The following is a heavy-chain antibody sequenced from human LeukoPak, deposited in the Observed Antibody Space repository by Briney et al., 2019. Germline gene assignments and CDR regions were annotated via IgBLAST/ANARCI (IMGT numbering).Heavy chain of an antibody. Sequence: SETLSLTCIVSGGSISSGGYYWGWIRQPPGKGLEWIASIHYSGSTNYNPSLKSRVTISVDTSKNQFSLKLSSVTAADTAVYYCARGGIAAAGTAHDAFDIRGQGTMVTVSS. D-gene: IGHD6-13*01. V-gene: IGHV4-39*07. CDR3: ARGGIAAAGTAHDAFDI. CDR2: IHYSGST. J-gene: IGHJ3*02. CDR1: GGSISSGGYY.